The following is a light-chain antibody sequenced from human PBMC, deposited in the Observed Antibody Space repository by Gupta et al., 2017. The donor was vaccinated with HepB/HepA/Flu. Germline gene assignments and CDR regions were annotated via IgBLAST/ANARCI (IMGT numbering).Light chain of an antibody. CDR3: RQALQTLYT. CDR1: QSLLHSNGYNY. V-gene: IGKV2-28*01. J-gene: IGKJ2*01. CDR2: LGS. Sequence: IVMTQSPLSLPVTPGEPASISCRSSQSLLHSNGYNYLDWYLQKPGQSPQLLIYLGSTRASGVPDRFSGSGSGTDFTLKISRVEADDVGIYYCRQALQTLYTFGQGTKLEIK.